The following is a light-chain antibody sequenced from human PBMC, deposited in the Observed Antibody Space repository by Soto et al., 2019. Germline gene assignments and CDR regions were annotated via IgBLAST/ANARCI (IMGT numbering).Light chain of an antibody. CDR2: ATS. Sequence: AIQMTQSPSSLSASVGDRSTITCRASQGIRKDLGWYQQKPGKAPNLLIYATSSLQSGVPSRFSGSGSGTDFTLTISSLQPEDFATYYCLQDYNYPWTFGQGTKVEIK. J-gene: IGKJ1*01. CDR1: QGIRKD. CDR3: LQDYNYPWT. V-gene: IGKV1-6*01.